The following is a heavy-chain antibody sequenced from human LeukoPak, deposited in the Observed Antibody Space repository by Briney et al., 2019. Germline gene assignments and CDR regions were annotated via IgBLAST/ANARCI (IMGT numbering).Heavy chain of an antibody. D-gene: IGHD3-16*02. CDR1: GGSISSYY. J-gene: IGHJ6*02. CDR3: ARGILRLGELSLRDYGMDV. CDR2: IYYSGST. V-gene: IGHV4-59*01. Sequence: SETLSLTCTVSGGSISSYYWSWIRQPPGEGPEWIGYIYYSGSTNYNPSLKSRVTISVDTSKNQFSLKLSSVTAADTAVYYCARGILRLGELSLRDYGMDVWGQGTTVTVSS.